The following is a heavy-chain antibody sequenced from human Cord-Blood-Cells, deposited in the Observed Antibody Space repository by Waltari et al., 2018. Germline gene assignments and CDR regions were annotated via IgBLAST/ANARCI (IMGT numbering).Heavy chain of an antibody. CDR1: GYSISSGYY. CDR3: ARTDGEWELFYYYYGMDV. Sequence: QVQLQESGPGLVKPSETLSLTCAVSGYSISSGYYWGWIRQPPGKGLEWIGSINHSGSTYYNPSLKSRVTISVDTSKNQFSLKLSSVTAADTAVYYCARTDGEWELFYYYYGMDVWGQGTTVTVSS. V-gene: IGHV4-38-2*01. D-gene: IGHD1-26*01. J-gene: IGHJ6*02. CDR2: INHSGST.